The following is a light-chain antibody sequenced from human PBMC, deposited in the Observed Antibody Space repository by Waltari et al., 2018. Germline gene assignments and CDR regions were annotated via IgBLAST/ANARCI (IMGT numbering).Light chain of an antibody. CDR1: SSDVGSYNL. Sequence: QSALTQPASVSGSPGQSITISCTGTSSDVGSYNLVSWYQHHPGKAPKLMIYEGSKRPSGVSNPFSGSKSGNTASLTISGLQAEDEADYYCCSYAGSNTWVFGEGTKLTVL. J-gene: IGLJ3*02. V-gene: IGLV2-23*01. CDR3: CSYAGSNTWV. CDR2: EGS.